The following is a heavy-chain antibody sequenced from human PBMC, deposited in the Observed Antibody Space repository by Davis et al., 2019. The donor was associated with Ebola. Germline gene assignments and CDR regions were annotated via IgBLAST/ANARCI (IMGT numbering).Heavy chain of an antibody. J-gene: IGHJ5*02. CDR3: ARRVVAATWWFDP. Sequence: ESLKISCKGSGYSFTSYWIGWVRQMPGKGLEWMGIIYPGDSDTRYSPSFQGQVTISADKSISTAYLQWSSLKASDTAIYYCARRVVAATWWFDPWGQGTLVTVSS. V-gene: IGHV5-51*01. CDR2: IYPGDSDT. D-gene: IGHD2-15*01. CDR1: GYSFTSYW.